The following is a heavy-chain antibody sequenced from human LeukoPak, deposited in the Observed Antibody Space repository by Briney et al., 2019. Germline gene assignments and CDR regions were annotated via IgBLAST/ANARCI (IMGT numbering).Heavy chain of an antibody. CDR2: ISGSGGNT. J-gene: IGHJ4*02. D-gene: IGHD2-15*01. Sequence: QPGGSLRLSCAASGFTFSSYAMSWVRQAPGKGLEWVSTISGSGGNTYYADSVKGRFTISRDNSKNTLFLQMNSLRAEDTAVYYCARGDCSGGSCYLSLTTIDYWGQGTLVTVSS. CDR1: GFTFSSYA. V-gene: IGHV3-23*01. CDR3: ARGDCSGGSCYLSLTTIDY.